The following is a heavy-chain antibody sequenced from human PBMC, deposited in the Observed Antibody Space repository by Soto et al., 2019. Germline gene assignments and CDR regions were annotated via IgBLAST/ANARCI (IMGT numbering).Heavy chain of an antibody. J-gene: IGHJ5*02. D-gene: IGHD6-13*01. CDR2: ISGSGGST. Sequence: PGGSLILSCAASGFTFSSYAMSWVRQAPGKGLEWVSAISGSGGSTYYADSVKGRFTISRDNSKNTLCLQMNSLRAEDTAVYYCAKAKTYSSSWYLGLDWFDPWGQGTLVTVSS. CDR3: AKAKTYSSSWYLGLDWFDP. V-gene: IGHV3-23*01. CDR1: GFTFSSYA.